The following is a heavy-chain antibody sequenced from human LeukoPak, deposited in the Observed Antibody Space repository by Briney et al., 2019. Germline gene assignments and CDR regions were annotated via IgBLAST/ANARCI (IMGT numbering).Heavy chain of an antibody. J-gene: IGHJ4*02. CDR2: IIPIFGTA. V-gene: IGHV1-69*05. Sequence: SVKVSCKASGGTFSSYAISWVRQAPGQGLEWMGGIIPIFGTANYAQKFQGRVTITTDESTSTAYMELRSLRSDDTAVYYCARSYYYDSWGQGTLVTVSS. CDR1: GGTFSSYA. CDR3: ARSYYYDS.